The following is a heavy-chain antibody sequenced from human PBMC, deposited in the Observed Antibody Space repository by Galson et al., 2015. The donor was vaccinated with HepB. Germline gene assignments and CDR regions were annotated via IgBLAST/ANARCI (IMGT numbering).Heavy chain of an antibody. J-gene: IGHJ5*02. CDR2: INPDSSDA. CDR3: ARARIFGELFS. V-gene: IGHV1-2*02. D-gene: IGHD3-10*01. CDR1: GYTFTGYY. Sequence: SVKVSCKASGYTFTGYYMHWVRQAPGQGLGWMGWINPDSSDANYAQKFQGRVTMTRDTSISTAYMELSRLRSDDTAVYYCARARIFGELFSWGQGTLVTVSS.